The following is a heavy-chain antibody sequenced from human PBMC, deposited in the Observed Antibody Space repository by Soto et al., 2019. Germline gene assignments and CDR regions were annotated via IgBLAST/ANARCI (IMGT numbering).Heavy chain of an antibody. Sequence: EVQLLESGGGLVQPGGSLRLSCVASRFTFSTNAMAWVRQAPGKGLEWVSVMSGSGGAIFYADSVKGRFTISRDNSKNKLYLQMNSLRADDTAVYYCVNANSRGLLYYGMELWGQGTTVTVSS. CDR1: RFTFSTNA. J-gene: IGHJ6*02. D-gene: IGHD1-7*01. CDR2: MSGSGGAI. V-gene: IGHV3-23*01. CDR3: VNANSRGLLYYGMEL.